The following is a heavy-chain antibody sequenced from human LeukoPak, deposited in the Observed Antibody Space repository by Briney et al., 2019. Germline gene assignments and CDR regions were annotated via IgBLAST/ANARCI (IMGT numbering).Heavy chain of an antibody. CDR2: IDYSGTT. Sequence: SETLSLTCTVSGGSLTTTSYSWGWIRQPPGKGLEWIGSIDYSGTTYYNPSLMSRFTISVDTSKNQFSLKLTSVTAADTAVYYCARHFDYYGYYFDYWGQGTLVTVSS. CDR1: GGSLTTTSYS. V-gene: IGHV4-39*01. D-gene: IGHD1-26*01. CDR3: ARHFDYYGYYFDY. J-gene: IGHJ4*02.